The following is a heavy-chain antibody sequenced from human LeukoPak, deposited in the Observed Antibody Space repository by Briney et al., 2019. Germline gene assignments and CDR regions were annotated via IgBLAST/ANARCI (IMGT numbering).Heavy chain of an antibody. CDR1: GGSISSSSYY. Sequence: PSETLSLTCTVSGGSISSSSYYWGWIRQPPGKGLEWTGSIYYSGSTYYNPSLKSRVTISVDTSKNQFSLKLSSVTAADTAVYYCARHQRGQVVPAANFDYWGQGTLVTVSS. CDR2: IYYSGST. V-gene: IGHV4-39*01. CDR3: ARHQRGQVVPAANFDY. J-gene: IGHJ4*02. D-gene: IGHD2-2*01.